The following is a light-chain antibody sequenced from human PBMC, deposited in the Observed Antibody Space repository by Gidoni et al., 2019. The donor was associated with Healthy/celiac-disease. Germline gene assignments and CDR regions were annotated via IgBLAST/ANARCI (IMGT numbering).Light chain of an antibody. CDR1: QSVSSN. CDR2: GAS. CDR3: QQYNNWPPLT. V-gene: IGKV3-15*01. Sequence: EIVMTHSPATLSVSPGESATLSCRASQSVSSNLAWYQQKPGQAPRLLIYGASTRATGIPARFSGSGSGTEFTLTISSLQSEDFAVYYWQQYNNWPPLTFGGGTKVEIK. J-gene: IGKJ4*01.